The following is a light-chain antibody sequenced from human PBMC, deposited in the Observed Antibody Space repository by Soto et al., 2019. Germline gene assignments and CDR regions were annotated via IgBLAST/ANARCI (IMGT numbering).Light chain of an antibody. CDR3: CSYAGSDSDV. J-gene: IGLJ1*01. V-gene: IGLV2-23*01. Sequence: QSVLTQPASVSGSPGQSITISCTGTSSDVGSYSFVSWYQHHPGQAPKLMIYEDIKRPSGISNRFSGSKSGSTASLTISGLQPEDHADYFCCSYAGSDSDVFGTGTKGTVL. CDR2: EDI. CDR1: SSDVGSYSF.